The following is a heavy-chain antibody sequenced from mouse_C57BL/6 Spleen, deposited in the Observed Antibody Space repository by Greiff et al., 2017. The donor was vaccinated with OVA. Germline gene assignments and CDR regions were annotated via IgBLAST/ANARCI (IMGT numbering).Heavy chain of an antibody. CDR1: GFNIKDYY. Sequence: VQLKESGAELVKPGASVKLSCTASGFNIKDYYMHWVKQRTEQGLEWIGRIDPEDGETKYAPKFQGKATITADTSSNTAYLQRSSLTSEDTAVYYCARDSNYRYYAMDYWGQGTSVTVSS. J-gene: IGHJ4*01. V-gene: IGHV14-2*01. D-gene: IGHD2-5*01. CDR2: IDPEDGET. CDR3: ARDSNYRYYAMDY.